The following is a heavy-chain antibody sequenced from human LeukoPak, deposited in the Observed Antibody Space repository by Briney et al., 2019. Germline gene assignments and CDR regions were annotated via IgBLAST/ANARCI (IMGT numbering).Heavy chain of an antibody. CDR1: GFSFSSFG. CDR3: ARDGTAAGLYFDL. Sequence: GGSLRLSCAASGFSFSSFGMHWVRQAPGKGLEWVTSIRYDGSRKHYTDSVKGRFTISRDNPRNSLYLQMNSLRAEDTAVYYCARDGTAAGLYFDLWGQGTLVTVSS. V-gene: IGHV3-30*02. J-gene: IGHJ4*01. D-gene: IGHD6-13*01. CDR2: IRYDGSRK.